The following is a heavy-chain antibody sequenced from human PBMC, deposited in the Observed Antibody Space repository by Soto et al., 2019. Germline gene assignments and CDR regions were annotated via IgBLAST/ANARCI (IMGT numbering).Heavy chain of an antibody. V-gene: IGHV4-4*02. Sequence: QVHLQESGPGLVKPSETLSLTCAISGGSTSSSDWWTWVRQPPGEGLEWIGEIHRDGVTNYNSSLKSRLTISLGQCRNQFSLSLTSVTAADAAVYFCAGRPEIHPRWGQGILVPVSS. CDR1: GGSTSSSDW. CDR3: AGRPEIHPR. D-gene: IGHD1-26*01. J-gene: IGHJ4*02. CDR2: IHRDGVT.